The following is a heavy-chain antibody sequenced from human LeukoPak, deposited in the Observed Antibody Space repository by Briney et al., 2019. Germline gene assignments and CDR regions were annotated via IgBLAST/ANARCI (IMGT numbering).Heavy chain of an antibody. CDR3: ARDSGTGDDFLDY. Sequence: QTLSLTSALSVDSVSSNTAAWNCIRHSPSSCIEWLGRTYYRSKWYYDYALSVKSRISVTPDTSKNQFSLHLNSVTPEDTAVYYCARDSGTGDDFLDYWGQGILVTVSS. D-gene: IGHD5-12*01. V-gene: IGHV6-1*01. CDR1: VDSVSSNTAA. CDR2: TYYRSKWYY. J-gene: IGHJ4*02.